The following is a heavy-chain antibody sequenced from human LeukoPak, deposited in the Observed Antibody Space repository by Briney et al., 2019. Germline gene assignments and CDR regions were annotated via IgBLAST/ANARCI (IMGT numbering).Heavy chain of an antibody. CDR2: ISGSGGST. CDR3: ARPQYSSRSKRGILFDY. CDR1: GFTFSSYA. D-gene: IGHD6-13*01. J-gene: IGHJ4*02. Sequence: GGSLRLSCAGSGFTFSSYAMSWVRQAPGKGLEWVSAISGSGGSTYYADSVKGRFTISRDNSKNTLYLQMNSLRAEDTAVYYCARPQYSSRSKRGILFDYWGQGTLVTVSS. V-gene: IGHV3-23*01.